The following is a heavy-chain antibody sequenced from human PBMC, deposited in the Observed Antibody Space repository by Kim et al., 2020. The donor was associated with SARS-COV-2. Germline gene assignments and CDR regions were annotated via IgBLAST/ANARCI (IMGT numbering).Heavy chain of an antibody. V-gene: IGHV3-30-3*01. J-gene: IGHJ6*02. CDR3: ARGAGGGMDV. Sequence: NKYYADSVKGRFTISRDNSKNTLYLQMNSLRAEDTAVYYCARGAGGGMDVWGQGTTVTVSS. CDR2: NK.